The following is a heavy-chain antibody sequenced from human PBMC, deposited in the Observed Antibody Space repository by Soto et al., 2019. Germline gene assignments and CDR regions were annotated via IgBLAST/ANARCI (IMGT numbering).Heavy chain of an antibody. J-gene: IGHJ4*02. CDR3: ARGPSNPGSGYYYDY. Sequence: GGSLRLSCAASGFTFSNYVMSWVRQAPGKGLEWVSVIYSGGSTYYADSVKGRFTISRDNSKNTLYLQMNSLRAEDTAVYYCARGPSNPGSGYYYDYWGQGTLVTVSS. D-gene: IGHD3-22*01. CDR2: IYSGGST. CDR1: GFTFSNYV. V-gene: IGHV3-53*01.